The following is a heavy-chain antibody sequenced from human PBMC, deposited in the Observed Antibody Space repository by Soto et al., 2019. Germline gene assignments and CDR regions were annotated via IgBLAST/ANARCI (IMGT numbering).Heavy chain of an antibody. D-gene: IGHD6-19*01. V-gene: IGHV3-30*18. Sequence: QVQLVESGGGVVQPGRSLRLSCAASGFTFSSYGMHWVRQAPGKGLEWVAVISYDGSNKYYADSVKGRFTISRDNSKNTLYLQMNSLRAEDTAVYYCAKSSSSGWDYFDYWGPGTLVTVSS. J-gene: IGHJ4*02. CDR2: ISYDGSNK. CDR3: AKSSSSGWDYFDY. CDR1: GFTFSSYG.